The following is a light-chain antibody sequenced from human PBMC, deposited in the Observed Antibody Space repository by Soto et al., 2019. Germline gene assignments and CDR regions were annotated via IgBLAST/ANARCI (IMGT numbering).Light chain of an antibody. V-gene: IGKV1-6*01. J-gene: IGKJ4*01. CDR3: LQDYDNPLT. CDR2: HAS. CDR1: RGVGHD. Sequence: AIQMTQSPSSLSASVGDTVTITCRASRGVGHDLGWYQQKPGKAPKLLIYHASTLQSGVPSRFSGSGSGTDFTLTISSLQAEDFATYYCLQDYDNPLTFGGGTKVEI.